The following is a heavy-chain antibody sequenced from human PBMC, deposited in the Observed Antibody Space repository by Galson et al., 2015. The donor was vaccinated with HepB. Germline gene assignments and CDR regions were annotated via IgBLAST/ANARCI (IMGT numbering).Heavy chain of an antibody. V-gene: IGHV3-15*01. CDR2: IKSKTDGGTT. Sequence: SLRLSCAASGFTFSNAWMSWVRQAPGKGLEWVGRIKSKTDGGTTDYAAPVKGRFTISRDDSKNTLYLQMNSLKTEDTAVYYCTTSGYSSGWYAFDIWGQGTMVTVSS. J-gene: IGHJ3*02. CDR3: TTSGYSSGWYAFDI. CDR1: GFTFSNAW. D-gene: IGHD6-19*01.